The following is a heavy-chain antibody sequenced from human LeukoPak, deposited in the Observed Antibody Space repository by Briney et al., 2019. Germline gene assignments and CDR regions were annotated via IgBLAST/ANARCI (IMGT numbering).Heavy chain of an antibody. CDR1: GYTFTGYY. CDR3: ASSPEVGATNYYYYYYMDV. CDR2: INPNIGGT. Sequence: GASVKASCKASGYTFTGYYMHWGRQAPGQGLEWMGWINPNIGGTNYAQKFQGRVTMTRDTSISTAYMELSRLRSDDTAVYYCASSPEVGATNYYYYYYMDVWGKGTTVTVSS. V-gene: IGHV1-2*02. D-gene: IGHD1-26*01. J-gene: IGHJ6*03.